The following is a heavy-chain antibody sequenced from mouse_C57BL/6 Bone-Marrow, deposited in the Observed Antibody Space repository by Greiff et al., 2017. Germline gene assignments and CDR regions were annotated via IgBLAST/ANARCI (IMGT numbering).Heavy chain of an antibody. D-gene: IGHD1-1*01. V-gene: IGHV1-69*01. J-gene: IGHJ2*01. CDR2: IDPSDSYT. CDR3: ASPFYGSSLDY. CDR1: GYTFTSYW. Sequence: QVQLQQPGAELVMPGASVKLSCKASGYTFTSYWMHWVKQRPGQGLEWIGEIDPSDSYTNYNQKFKGKSTLTVDKSSSTAYMQLSSLTSEDSAVYYCASPFYGSSLDYWGQGTTLTGSS.